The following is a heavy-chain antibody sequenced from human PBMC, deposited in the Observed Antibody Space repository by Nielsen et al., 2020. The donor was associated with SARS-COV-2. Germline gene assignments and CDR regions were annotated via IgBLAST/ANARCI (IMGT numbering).Heavy chain of an antibody. CDR2: ISYDGTE. J-gene: IGHJ3*02. CDR1: GFTFSSHA. D-gene: IGHD1-26*01. V-gene: IGHV3-30*04. Sequence: GESLKISCATSGFTFSSHALHWVRQAPGKGLQWMAIISYDGTEHYADSVKGRFTISRDNSKNTVYLQMNSLRAEDTAVYYCARNRGGSYLGAFDIWGQGTMVTVSS. CDR3: ARNRGGSYLGAFDI.